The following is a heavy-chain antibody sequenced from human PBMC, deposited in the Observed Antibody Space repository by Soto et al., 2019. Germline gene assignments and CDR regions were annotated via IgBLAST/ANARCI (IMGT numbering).Heavy chain of an antibody. Sequence: SETLSLTCTVSGGSISSGAYYWTWIRQHPGKGLDWIGYVSYSGSTYHNPSLTSRVTISVDTSKNQFSLNLRSVTAADTAVYYCARYYYDFWSGHQAEYYFDYWGQGTLVTVSS. CDR3: ARYYYDFWSGHQAEYYFDY. D-gene: IGHD3-3*01. CDR2: VSYSGST. CDR1: GGSISSGAYY. V-gene: IGHV4-31*03. J-gene: IGHJ4*02.